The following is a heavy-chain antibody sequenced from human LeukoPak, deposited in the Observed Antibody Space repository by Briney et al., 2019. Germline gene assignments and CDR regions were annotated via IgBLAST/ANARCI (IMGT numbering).Heavy chain of an antibody. CDR3: ASPYYYDSSGQFSFWYYYGMDV. V-gene: IGHV3-9*01. CDR2: ISWNSGSI. Sequence: GRSLRLSYAASGFTFDDYAMHRVRQAPGKGLEWVSGISWNSGSIGYADSVKGRFTISRDNAKNSLYLQMNSLRAEDTAVYYCASPYYYDSSGQFSFWYYYGMDVWGQGTTVTVSS. J-gene: IGHJ6*02. CDR1: GFTFDDYA. D-gene: IGHD3-22*01.